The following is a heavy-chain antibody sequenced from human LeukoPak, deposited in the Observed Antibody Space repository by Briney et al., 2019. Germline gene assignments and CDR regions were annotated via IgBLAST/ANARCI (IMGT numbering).Heavy chain of an antibody. Sequence: PSETLSLTCAVYGGSFSGYYWSWIRQPPGKGLEWIGEINHSGSTNYNPSLKSRVTISVDTSKNQFSLKLSSVTAADTAVYYCARGGAYYDFWSGSPLYYFDYWGQGTLVTVSS. J-gene: IGHJ4*02. CDR1: GGSFSGYY. CDR2: INHSGST. CDR3: ARGGAYYDFWSGSPLYYFDY. D-gene: IGHD3-3*01. V-gene: IGHV4-34*01.